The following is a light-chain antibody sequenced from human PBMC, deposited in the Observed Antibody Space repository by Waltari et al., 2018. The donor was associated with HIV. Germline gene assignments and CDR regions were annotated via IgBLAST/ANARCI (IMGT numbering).Light chain of an antibody. V-gene: IGLV1-51*01. CDR2: GNN. CDR3: ATWDSSLSSWV. Sequence: QSVLTQPPSVSAAPGQKVTISCSGGSSNIGTNSVSWYQHLPRTAPKLVISGNNNRPTGIPDRFSGSKSGTSATLGITGLQTGDEADYYCATWDSSLSSWVFGGGTKLTVL. CDR1: SSNIGTNS. J-gene: IGLJ3*02.